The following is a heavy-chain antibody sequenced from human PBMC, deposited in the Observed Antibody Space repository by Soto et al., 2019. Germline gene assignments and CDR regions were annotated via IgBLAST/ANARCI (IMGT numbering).Heavy chain of an antibody. D-gene: IGHD3-3*01. V-gene: IGHV3-23*01. CDR2: ISGSGGNT. J-gene: IGHJ4*02. CDR3: AKDTSSGYYTSFDY. Sequence: EVQLLESGGGLVQPGGSLRLSCAASGFTFSTYVMSWVRQAPGKGLEWVSTISGSGGNTYYADSVKGRFTISRDTSKNPLYLQMNSLRAEDTAVYYCAKDTSSGYYTSFDYWGQGTLVTVSS. CDR1: GFTFSTYV.